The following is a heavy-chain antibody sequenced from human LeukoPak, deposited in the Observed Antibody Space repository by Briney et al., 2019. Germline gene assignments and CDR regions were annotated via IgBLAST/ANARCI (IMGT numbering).Heavy chain of an antibody. Sequence: SETLSLTYTVSGGSISSYYWNWIRQPPGKGLEWIGNIYTSGSTNYNPSLKSRVTILVDTSKNQISLKVSSVTAADTAVYFCARTGRYSGSYSTWGQGTLVTVSS. CDR2: IYTSGST. CDR3: ARTGRYSGSYST. V-gene: IGHV4-4*09. D-gene: IGHD1-26*01. CDR1: GGSISSYY. J-gene: IGHJ5*02.